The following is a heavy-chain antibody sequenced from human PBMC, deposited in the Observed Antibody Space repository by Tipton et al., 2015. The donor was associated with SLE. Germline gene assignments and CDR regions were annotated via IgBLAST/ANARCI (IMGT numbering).Heavy chain of an antibody. Sequence: TLSLTCTVSGGSISSNSYYWGWIRQPPGKGLEWIGSVYYTVSSHYNPSLKSRVTISVDTSKNQFSLKLSSVTAADTAVYYCARALVRGVICMDVWGQGTTVTVSS. CDR2: VYYTVSS. CDR3: ARALVRGVICMDV. D-gene: IGHD3-10*01. CDR1: GGSISSNSYY. J-gene: IGHJ6*02. V-gene: IGHV4-39*07.